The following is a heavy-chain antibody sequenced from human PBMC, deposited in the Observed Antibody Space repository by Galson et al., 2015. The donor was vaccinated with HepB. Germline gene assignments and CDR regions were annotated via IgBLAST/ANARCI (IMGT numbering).Heavy chain of an antibody. CDR1: GFTVTINY. V-gene: IGHV3-66*02. CDR2: IYNDGST. CDR3: ARDQGDDYVNYYYYHGMDV. J-gene: IGHJ6*02. D-gene: IGHD4-17*01. Sequence: SLRLSCAASGFTVTINYMSWVRQAPGKGLEWVSVIYNDGSTYYADSVKGRFTTSRDNSKNTLYLQLNSVRAEDTAVYYCARDQGDDYVNYYYYHGMDVWGQGTTATVSS.